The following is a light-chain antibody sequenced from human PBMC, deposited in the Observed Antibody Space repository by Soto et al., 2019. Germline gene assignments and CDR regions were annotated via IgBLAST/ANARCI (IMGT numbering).Light chain of an antibody. CDR3: QQRSNWAYT. CDR1: QGVSSY. CDR2: DAS. Sequence: ELVLTQSPATLSLSPGERATLSCRASQGVSSYLAWYQQKPGQAPRLLIYDASNSATGIPARFSGSGSGTDFTLTISSLEPEDFPVYYCQQRSNWAYTFGQGTKLEIK. V-gene: IGKV3-11*01. J-gene: IGKJ2*01.